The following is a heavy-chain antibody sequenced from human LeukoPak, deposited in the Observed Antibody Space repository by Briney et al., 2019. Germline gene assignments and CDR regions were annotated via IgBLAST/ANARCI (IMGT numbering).Heavy chain of an antibody. Sequence: KVSCKASGYTFTSYGISWVRQAPGQGLEWMGIIYPGDSDTRYSPSFQGQVTISADKSISTAYLQWSSLKASDTAMYYCARGRSGYDFDYWGQGTLVTVSS. CDR3: ARGRSGYDFDY. CDR1: GYTFTSYG. CDR2: IYPGDSDT. D-gene: IGHD5-12*01. J-gene: IGHJ4*02. V-gene: IGHV5-51*01.